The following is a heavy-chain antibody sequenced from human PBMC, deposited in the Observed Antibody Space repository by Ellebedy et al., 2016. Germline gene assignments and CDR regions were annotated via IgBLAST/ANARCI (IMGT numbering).Heavy chain of an antibody. CDR2: INHSGNT. J-gene: IGHJ5*02. V-gene: IGHV4-34*01. Sequence: SETLSLXXAVNGGSFTAYYWSWIRQSPGQGLQWLAEINHSGNTNYNPSLKSRVSISVDPSKKQFSLKLSSVTAADTAVYYCARLTMVRGVIITLFWFDPWGQGTLVTVSS. CDR3: ARLTMVRGVIITLFWFDP. CDR1: GGSFTAYY. D-gene: IGHD3-10*01.